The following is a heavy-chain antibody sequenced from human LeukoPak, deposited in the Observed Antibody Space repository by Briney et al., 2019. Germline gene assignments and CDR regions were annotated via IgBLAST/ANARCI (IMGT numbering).Heavy chain of an antibody. D-gene: IGHD3-22*01. Sequence: GASVKVSCKAPGGSFSRYAISWVRQAPGQGLEWMGGIIPIFGTANYAQKFQGRVTITADESTRTAYMELRTLRSEDTAIYYCARGSGETGGYYYVYWGRGTPVTVSS. J-gene: IGHJ4*02. CDR1: GGSFSRYA. V-gene: IGHV1-69*13. CDR3: ARGSGETGGYYYVY. CDR2: IIPIFGTA.